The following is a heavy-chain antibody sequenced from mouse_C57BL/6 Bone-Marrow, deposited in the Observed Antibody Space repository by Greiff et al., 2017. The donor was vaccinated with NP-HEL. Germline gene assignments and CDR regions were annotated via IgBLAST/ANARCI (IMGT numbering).Heavy chain of an antibody. CDR2: INPNNGGT. CDR3: ASGYYGSGYGY. D-gene: IGHD1-1*01. J-gene: IGHJ2*01. CDR1: GYTFTDFN. Sequence: EVQLQQSGPELVKPGASVKMSCKASGYTFTDFNMHWVKQSHGKSLEWIGYINPNNGGTSYNQKFKGKATLTVNKASSTAYMELRSLTSEDSAVYYCASGYYGSGYGYWGQGTTLTVSS. V-gene: IGHV1-22*01.